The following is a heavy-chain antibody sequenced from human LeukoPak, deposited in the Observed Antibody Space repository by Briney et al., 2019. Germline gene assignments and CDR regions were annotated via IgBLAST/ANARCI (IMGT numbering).Heavy chain of an antibody. CDR2: IYYSGST. J-gene: IGHJ4*02. CDR1: GGSISSSSYY. D-gene: IGHD5/OR15-5a*01. Sequence: SETLSLTCTVSGGSISSSSYYWGWIRQPPGKGLEWIGSIYYSGSTYYNPSLKSRVTISVDTSKNQFSLKLSSVTAADTAVYYCARGVYGYSGLDYWGQGTLVTVSS. CDR3: ARGVYGYSGLDY. V-gene: IGHV4-39*07.